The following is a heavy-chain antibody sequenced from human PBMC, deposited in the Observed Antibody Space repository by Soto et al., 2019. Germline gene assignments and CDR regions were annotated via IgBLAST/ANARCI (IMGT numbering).Heavy chain of an antibody. Sequence: VGSLRLSCAVSGFTFSSYVMSWVRQAPGKGLEWVASISGSGGSIYYADSVKGRCTISRDNSKNTLYLQVNSLRADDAAVYYCAKDSPLITMIWPGGFDIWGQGTMVT. CDR1: GFTFSSYV. CDR3: AKDSPLITMIWPGGFDI. V-gene: IGHV3-23*01. D-gene: IGHD3-22*01. CDR2: ISGSGGSI. J-gene: IGHJ3*02.